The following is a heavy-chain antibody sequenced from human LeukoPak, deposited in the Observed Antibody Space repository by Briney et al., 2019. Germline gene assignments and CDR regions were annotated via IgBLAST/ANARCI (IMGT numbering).Heavy chain of an antibody. V-gene: IGHV4-39*07. CDR2: IYYTGST. D-gene: IGHD4-23*01. CDR1: GGSFSSSSYY. Sequence: SETLSLTCTVSGGSFSSSSYYWGWIRQPPGKGLEWIGSIYYTGSTYYNPSLESRVTISVDTSKNQFSLKLSSVTAADTAVYYCARDFNYGGTFDYWSQGTLVTVSS. CDR3: ARDFNYGGTFDY. J-gene: IGHJ4*02.